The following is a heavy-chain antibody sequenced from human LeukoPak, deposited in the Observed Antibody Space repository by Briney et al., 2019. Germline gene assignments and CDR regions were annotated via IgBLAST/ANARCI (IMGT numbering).Heavy chain of an antibody. J-gene: IGHJ4*02. CDR2: INPRGGST. CDR3: AGVGSAAATADY. V-gene: IGHV1-46*01. D-gene: IGHD6-25*01. Sequence: ASVKVSCKASGYTFTTYHMHWMRQAPGQGPEWMGIINPRGGSTDYSQKFQGRITMTSDTSTSTVYMELSSLRSDDTAVYFCAGVGSAAATADYWGQGTLVTVSS. CDR1: GYTFTTYH.